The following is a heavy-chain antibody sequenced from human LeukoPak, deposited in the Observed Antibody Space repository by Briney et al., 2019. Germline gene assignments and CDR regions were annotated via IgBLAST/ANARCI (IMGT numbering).Heavy chain of an antibody. D-gene: IGHD1-26*01. CDR3: AKGEPRPNYYSDF. J-gene: IGHJ4*02. CDR1: GFTFSTYA. V-gene: IGHV3-23*01. Sequence: QPGGSLRLSCVASGFTFSTYAMSWVRQAPGKGLEWVSSISGTNSGRGGDTFYADSVKGRFTISRDNSRNILYLEMNSLRAEDTAVYYCAKGEPRPNYYSDFWGQGTLVTVSS. CDR2: ISGTNSGRGGDT.